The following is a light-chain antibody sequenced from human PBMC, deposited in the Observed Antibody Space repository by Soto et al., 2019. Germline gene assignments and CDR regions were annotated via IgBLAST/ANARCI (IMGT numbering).Light chain of an antibody. Sequence: EIVMTQSPATLSVSPGERATLSCRASQTVTGALAWYQQKPGQAPRLLLYGASTRATGVPDGFSGSGSGTDLTLTISSLQSEDFAVYYCQQYNDWPPYTFGQGTNVEIK. CDR1: QTVTGA. CDR2: GAS. V-gene: IGKV3-15*01. CDR3: QQYNDWPPYT. J-gene: IGKJ2*01.